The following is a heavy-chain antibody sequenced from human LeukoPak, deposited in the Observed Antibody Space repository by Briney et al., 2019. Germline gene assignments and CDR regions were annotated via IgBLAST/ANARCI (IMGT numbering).Heavy chain of an antibody. J-gene: IGHJ4*02. D-gene: IGHD6-19*01. Sequence: GGSLRLSCVASRFTVSNNHMKWVRQAPGKGLEWVSVIYNSDNTYYADSVQGRFTISKDNSKNTLYLQMNSLRPEDTAVYFCARASRWLAFDNWGQGTLVTVSS. CDR2: IYNSDNT. CDR1: RFTVSNNH. CDR3: ARASRWLAFDN. V-gene: IGHV3-66*01.